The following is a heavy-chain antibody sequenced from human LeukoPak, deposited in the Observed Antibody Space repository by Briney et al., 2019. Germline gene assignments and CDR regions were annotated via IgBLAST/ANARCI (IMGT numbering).Heavy chain of an antibody. J-gene: IGHJ3*02. CDR3: ARGIGYCSGGSCYRIGDAFDI. D-gene: IGHD2-15*01. CDR2: IIPIFGIA. CDR1: GGTFSSYA. Sequence: SVKFSCKASGGTFSSYAISWVRQAPGQGLEWMGRIIPIFGIANYAKKFQGRVTITADKSTSTAYMELSSLRSEDTAVYYCARGIGYCSGGSCYRIGDAFDIWGQGTMVTVPS. V-gene: IGHV1-69*04.